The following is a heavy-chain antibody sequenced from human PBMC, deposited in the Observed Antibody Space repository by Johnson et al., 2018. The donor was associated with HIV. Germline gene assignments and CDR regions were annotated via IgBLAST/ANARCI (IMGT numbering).Heavy chain of an antibody. CDR2: INWNGGST. Sequence: VQLVESGGGVVQPGRSLRLSCAASGITFSDYAMHWVRQAPGKGLEWVSGINWNGGSTGYADSVKGRFTISRDNAKNSLYLQMNSLRAEDTALYYCARDPTIAWDLKGDAFDIWGQGTMVTVSS. J-gene: IGHJ3*02. V-gene: IGHV3-20*04. CDR3: ARDPTIAWDLKGDAFDI. D-gene: IGHD1-26*01. CDR1: GITFSDYA.